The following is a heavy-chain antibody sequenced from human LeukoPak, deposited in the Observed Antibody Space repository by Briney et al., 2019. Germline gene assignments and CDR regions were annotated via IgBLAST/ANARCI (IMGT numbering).Heavy chain of an antibody. CDR2: ISAYNGNT. J-gene: IGHJ3*02. Sequence: ASVKVSCTASGYTFTSYGISWVRQAPGQGLEWMGWISAYNGNTNYAQKLQGRVTMTTDTSTSTAYMELRSLRSDDTAVYYCARDPIAYCGGDCYVDAFDIWGQGTMVTVSS. V-gene: IGHV1-18*01. CDR1: GYTFTSYG. D-gene: IGHD2-21*02. CDR3: ARDPIAYCGGDCYVDAFDI.